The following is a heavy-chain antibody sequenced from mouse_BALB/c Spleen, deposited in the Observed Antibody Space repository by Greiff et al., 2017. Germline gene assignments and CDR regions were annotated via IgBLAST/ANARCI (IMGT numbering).Heavy chain of an antibody. V-gene: IGHV6-6*02. CDR1: GFTFSNYW. Sequence: EVQLVESGGGLVQPGGSMKLSCVASGFTFSNYWMNWVRQSPEKGLEWVAEIRLKSNNYATHYAESVKGRFTISRDDSKSSVYLQMNNLRAEDTGIYYCTRENYDGKAGVMDYWGQGTSVTVSS. D-gene: IGHD2-1*01. J-gene: IGHJ4*01. CDR2: IRLKSNNYAT. CDR3: TRENYDGKAGVMDY.